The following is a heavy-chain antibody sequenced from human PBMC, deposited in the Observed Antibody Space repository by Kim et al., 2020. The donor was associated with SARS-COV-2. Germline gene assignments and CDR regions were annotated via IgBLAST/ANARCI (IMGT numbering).Heavy chain of an antibody. J-gene: IGHJ4*02. CDR2: SGSGGST. CDR3: AKRLDY. V-gene: IGHV3-23*01. Sequence: SGSGGSTYYADSVQGRFTISRDNSKNTLYLQMNSLRAEDTAVYYCAKRLDYWGQGTLVTVSS.